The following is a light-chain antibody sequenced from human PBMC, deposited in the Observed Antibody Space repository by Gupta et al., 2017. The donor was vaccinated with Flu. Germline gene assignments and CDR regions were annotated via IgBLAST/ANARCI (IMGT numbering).Light chain of an antibody. CDR2: VNI. CDR1: RSNIGAGFD. CDR3: QSYDSSLTAHV. Sequence: QSVLTQPPSVSGAPGQRVPISCTGSRSNIGAGFDVHWYRQLPGTAPKLLIYVNINRPSGVPDRFSASNSGTSASLAIAGLQADDEADYYCQSYDSSLTAHVFGTGTKVTVL. J-gene: IGLJ1*01. V-gene: IGLV1-40*01.